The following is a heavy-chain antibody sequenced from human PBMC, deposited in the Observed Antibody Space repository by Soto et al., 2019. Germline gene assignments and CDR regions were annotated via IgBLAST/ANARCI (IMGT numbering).Heavy chain of an antibody. D-gene: IGHD3-22*01. CDR2: ISGSGGST. CDR3: AKDPLYDSSGYYLYYFDY. CDR1: GFTSSSYA. Sequence: GGSLRLSCAASGFTSSSYAMSWVRQAPGKGLEWVSAISGSGGSTYYADSVKGRFTISRDNSKNTLYLQMDSLRAEDTAVYYCAKDPLYDSSGYYLYYFDYWGQGTLVTVSS. J-gene: IGHJ4*02. V-gene: IGHV3-23*01.